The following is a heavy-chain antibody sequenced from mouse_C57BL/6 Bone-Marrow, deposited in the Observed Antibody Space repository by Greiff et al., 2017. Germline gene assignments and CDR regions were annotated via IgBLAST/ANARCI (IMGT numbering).Heavy chain of an antibody. CDR2: IYPRSGNT. CDR1: GYTYTSYG. J-gene: IGHJ4*01. D-gene: IGHD2-5*01. Sequence: QVQVVESGAELARPGASVKLSCKASGYTYTSYGISWVKQRTGQGLEWIGEIYPRSGNTYYNEKFKGKATLTADKSSSTAYMELRSLTSEDSAVYFCARNYSNYEGAMGYWGQRTSGTVS. V-gene: IGHV1-81*01. CDR3: ARNYSNYEGAMGY.